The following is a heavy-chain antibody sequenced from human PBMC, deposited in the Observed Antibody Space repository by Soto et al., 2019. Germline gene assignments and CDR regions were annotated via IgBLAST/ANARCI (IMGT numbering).Heavy chain of an antibody. CDR3: ARGDYYDSSGYTALDAFDI. V-gene: IGHV4-30-2*01. CDR1: GGSISSGGYS. Sequence: PSETLSLTCAVSGGSISSGGYSWSWIRQPPGKGLEWIGYIYHSGSTYYNPSLKSRVTISVDRSKNQFSLKLSSVTAADTAVYYCARGDYYDSSGYTALDAFDIWGQGTMVTVSS. CDR2: IYHSGST. J-gene: IGHJ3*02. D-gene: IGHD3-22*01.